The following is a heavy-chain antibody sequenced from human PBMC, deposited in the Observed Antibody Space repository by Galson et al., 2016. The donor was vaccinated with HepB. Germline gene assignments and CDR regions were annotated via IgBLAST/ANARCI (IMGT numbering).Heavy chain of an antibody. CDR3: ARRLTHDSKIWDIDY. D-gene: IGHD3-16*01. Sequence: QSGAEVKKPGESLRISCKGSGYSFTDYWIGWVRQMPGKGLEWMGIIYPGDPHTRYSPSFQGQVTISADKSISTAYLQWSSLKASDTAIYYCARRLTHDSKIWDIDYWGQVTLVTVSS. J-gene: IGHJ4*02. CDR2: IYPGDPHT. CDR1: GYSFTDYW. V-gene: IGHV5-51*01.